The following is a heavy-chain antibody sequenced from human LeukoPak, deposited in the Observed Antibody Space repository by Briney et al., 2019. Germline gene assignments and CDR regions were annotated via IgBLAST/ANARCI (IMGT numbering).Heavy chain of an antibody. D-gene: IGHD2-15*01. CDR2: ITSSGTYI. CDR1: GFTFTSYS. J-gene: IGHJ5*01. V-gene: IGHV3-21*01. CDR3: ARDMGGYCSGGSCYSGWFDS. Sequence: PGGSLRLSCAASGFTFTSYSMNWVRQAPGKGLEWVSSITSSGTYIYYADSVRGRFTISRDKAKNSLYLQMNSLRGEDTAVYYCARDMGGYCSGGSCYSGWFDSWGQGTLVTVSS.